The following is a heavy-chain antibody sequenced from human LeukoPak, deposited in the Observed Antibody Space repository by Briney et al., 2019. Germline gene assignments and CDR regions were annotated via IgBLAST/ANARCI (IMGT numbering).Heavy chain of an antibody. V-gene: IGHV3-30*02. CDR3: AKDQAYCGGDCPLDY. D-gene: IGHD2-21*02. Sequence: GRSLRLSCAATGFTFSDHAVHWVRQAPGKGLEWVAFIRYDGSNKYYADSVKGRFTISRDNSKNTLYLQMNSLRAEDTAVYYCAKDQAYCGGDCPLDYWGQGTLVTVSS. CDR2: IRYDGSNK. J-gene: IGHJ4*02. CDR1: GFTFSDHA.